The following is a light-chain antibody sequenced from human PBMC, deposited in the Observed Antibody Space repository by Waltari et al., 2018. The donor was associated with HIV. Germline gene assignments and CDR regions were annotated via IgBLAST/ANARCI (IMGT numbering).Light chain of an antibody. V-gene: IGKV3-20*01. J-gene: IGKJ2*01. CDR1: QRIRATY. CDR3: HQYDSSPQT. Sequence: EIVLTQSPGTLSLSPGERATLSCRASQRIRATYFAWYQQKPGQAPRLLIDGASNSAIGTPDRFSGSGSETYFTLTFSRLVPEDFAVYFCHQYDSSPQTFGQGTKLEIK. CDR2: GAS.